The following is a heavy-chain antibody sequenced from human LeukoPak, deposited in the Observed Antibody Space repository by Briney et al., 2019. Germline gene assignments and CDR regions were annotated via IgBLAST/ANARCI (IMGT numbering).Heavy chain of an antibody. CDR2: ISWNSGNI. CDR3: AKDVRGGDRAIEPIDY. J-gene: IGHJ4*02. V-gene: IGHV3-9*03. Sequence: PGGSLRLSCAASGFTFDDYAMHWVRQAPGKGLEWVSGISWNSGNIGYADFVKGRFTISRDNARNSLYLQMNSLRAEDMAFYYCAKDVRGGDRAIEPIDYWGQGTLVTVSS. CDR1: GFTFDDYA. D-gene: IGHD5-18*01.